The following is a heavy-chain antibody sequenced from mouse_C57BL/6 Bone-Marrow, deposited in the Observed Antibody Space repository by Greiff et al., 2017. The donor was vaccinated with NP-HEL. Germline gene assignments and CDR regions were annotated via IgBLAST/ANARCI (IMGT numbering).Heavy chain of an antibody. V-gene: IGHV1-59*01. J-gene: IGHJ2*01. CDR1: GYTFTSYW. CDR2: IYPSDSYT. Sequence: QVQLQQPGAELVRPGTSVKLSCKASGYTFTSYWMPWVKQRPGQGLEWIGVIYPSDSYTNYNQKFKGKATLTVDTSSSTAYMQLSSLTSEDSAVYYGARGYSNYDWGKGNTLTVSS. CDR3: ARGYSNYD. D-gene: IGHD2-5*01.